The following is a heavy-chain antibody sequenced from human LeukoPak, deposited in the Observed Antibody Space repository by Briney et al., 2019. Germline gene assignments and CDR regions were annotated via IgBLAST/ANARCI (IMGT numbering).Heavy chain of an antibody. J-gene: IGHJ4*02. V-gene: IGHV3-66*01. CDR1: GFTVSSNY. CDR2: IYSGGST. Sequence: GGSLRLSCAASGFTVSSNYMSWVRQAPGKGLEWVSVIYSGGSTYYADSVKGGFTISRDNSKNTLYLQMNSLRAEDTAVYYCARDSGPRNYYDTYWGQGTLVTVSS. D-gene: IGHD3-22*01. CDR3: ARDSGPRNYYDTY.